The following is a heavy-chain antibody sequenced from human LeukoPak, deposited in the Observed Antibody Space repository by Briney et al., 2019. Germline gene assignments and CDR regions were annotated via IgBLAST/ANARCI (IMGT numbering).Heavy chain of an antibody. CDR1: GYTSTGYF. V-gene: IGHV1-2*02. D-gene: IGHD1-26*01. Sequence: GSSVEVSCKASGYTSTGYFVHWVRQAPGQGLEWMGWINPDIGGTNYAQKFQGRVTMTRDTSISTAYMELSRLRSDDTAVYYCAPSGTYRSTDYYFDYWGQGTLVTVSS. CDR3: APSGTYRSTDYYFDY. CDR2: INPDIGGT. J-gene: IGHJ4*02.